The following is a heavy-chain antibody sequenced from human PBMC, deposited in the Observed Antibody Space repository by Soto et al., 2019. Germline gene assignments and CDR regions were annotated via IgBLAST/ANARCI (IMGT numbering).Heavy chain of an antibody. CDR2: ISDNGGNT. CDR1: GFTFGNVA. CDR3: AKLYWNPRYFDS. D-gene: IGHD1-1*01. V-gene: IGHV3-23*01. Sequence: GGSRRRSCAASGFTFGNVAMAWVRQAPGKGLEWVSSISDNGGNTDYADSARGRFTLSRDNSKNTLYLQMNHLKAEDTAVYYCAKLYWNPRYFDSWGQGARVTVSS. J-gene: IGHJ4*02.